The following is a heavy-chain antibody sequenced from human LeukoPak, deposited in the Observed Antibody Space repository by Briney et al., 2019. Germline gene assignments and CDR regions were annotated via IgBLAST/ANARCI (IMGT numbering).Heavy chain of an antibody. CDR1: GGTFSSYA. Sequence: SVKVSCKASGGTFSSYAISWVRQAPGQGLEWMGRIIPIFGTANYAQKFQGRVTITTDESTSTAYMELSSLRSEDTAVYYCARGMVRGKPIILPPTYWGQGTLVTVSS. J-gene: IGHJ4*02. D-gene: IGHD3-10*01. CDR3: ARGMVRGKPIILPPTY. V-gene: IGHV1-69*05. CDR2: IIPIFGTA.